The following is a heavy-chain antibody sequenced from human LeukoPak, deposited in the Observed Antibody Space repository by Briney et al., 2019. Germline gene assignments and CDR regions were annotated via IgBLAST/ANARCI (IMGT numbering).Heavy chain of an antibody. J-gene: IGHJ4*02. CDR2: IKTDGSQK. D-gene: IGHD7-27*01. CDR1: GFTFSSYW. Sequence: PGGSLRLSCVASGFTFSSYWMTWVRQAPGKGLEWVANIKTDGSQKYYLDSVKGRFTISRDNAKNSLYLQMNSLRAEDTAVYYCARDLNWETYWGQGTLVSVSS. CDR3: ARDLNWETY. V-gene: IGHV3-7*01.